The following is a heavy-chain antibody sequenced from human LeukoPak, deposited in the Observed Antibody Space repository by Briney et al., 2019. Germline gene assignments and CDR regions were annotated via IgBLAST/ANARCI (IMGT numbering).Heavy chain of an antibody. CDR1: GFTISRCG. V-gene: IGHV3-33*06. J-gene: IGHJ5*02. D-gene: IGHD4-11*01. CDR3: PKDAQRGFDYSNYLEH. CDR2: RWSDASNQ. Sequence: GGTLTLSCEMSGFTISRCGLHWGRRPPGRGRVWLAVRWSDASNQYYAESVRGRVTISGDNSRRTLSLEVNCLIAADTAVYYCPKDAQRGFDYSNYLEHWGQGSLVIVSS.